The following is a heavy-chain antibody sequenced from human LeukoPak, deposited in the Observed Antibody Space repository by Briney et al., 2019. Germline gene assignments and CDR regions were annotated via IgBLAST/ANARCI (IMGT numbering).Heavy chain of an antibody. D-gene: IGHD6-13*01. V-gene: IGHV4-4*07. CDR1: GGSISSYY. CDR2: IYTSGST. J-gene: IGHJ5*02. CDR3: ARDRGASSIAAAGNLNWFDP. Sequence: SETLSLTCTVSGGSISSYYWSWIRQPAGKGLEWIGRIYTSGSTNYNPSLKSRVTMSVDTSKNQFSLKLSSVTAAGTAVYYCARDRGASSIAAAGNLNWFDPWGQGTLVTVSS.